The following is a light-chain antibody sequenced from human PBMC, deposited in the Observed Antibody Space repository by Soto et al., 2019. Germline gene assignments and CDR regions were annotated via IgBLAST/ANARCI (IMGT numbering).Light chain of an antibody. CDR3: QQYNTWHPKMA. CDR2: GAS. CDR1: QSVSSD. Sequence: VVTPSPATLSVFPGDTATLSCRASQSVSSDLAWYQQSPGQAPRLLLYGASTRATGIPARFRGSGSGTEFRLNTSSLQSEDFATYYCQQYNTWHPKMAFGRGTKVEIK. V-gene: IGKV3-15*01. J-gene: IGKJ1*01.